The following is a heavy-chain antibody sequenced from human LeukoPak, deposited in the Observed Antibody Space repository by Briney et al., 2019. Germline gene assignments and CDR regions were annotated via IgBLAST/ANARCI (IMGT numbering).Heavy chain of an antibody. J-gene: IGHJ6*02. V-gene: IGHV4-59*01. Sequence: SETLSLTCTVSGGSISSYYWSWIRQPPGKGLEWIGYIYYSGSTNYNPSLKSRVTISVDTSKNQFSLKLSSVTAADTAVYYCARGGSRFLEWLSSNPYYYYGMDAWGQGTTVTVSS. CDR1: GGSISSYY. CDR2: IYYSGST. D-gene: IGHD3-3*01. CDR3: ARGGSRFLEWLSSNPYYYYGMDA.